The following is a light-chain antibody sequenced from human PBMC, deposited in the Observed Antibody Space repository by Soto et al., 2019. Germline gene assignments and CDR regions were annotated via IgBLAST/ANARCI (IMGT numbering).Light chain of an antibody. CDR3: AAGDDSLSTDV. Sequence: VLTKPPSASATPERGVIFFFFVSKSNIGSDYVHWCQQVPGTAPKLPIHKNERRPSGVPDQFAGSKSGPSPALASSGLRSDDETDEYGAAGDDSLSTDVFGTGTKNT. CDR2: KNE. J-gene: IGLJ1*01. V-gene: IGLV1-47*01. CDR1: KSNIGSDY.